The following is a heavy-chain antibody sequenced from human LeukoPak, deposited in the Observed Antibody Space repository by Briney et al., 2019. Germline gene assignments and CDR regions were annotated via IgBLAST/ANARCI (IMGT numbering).Heavy chain of an antibody. J-gene: IGHJ3*02. CDR2: IGGSAASSK. CDR3: AKTKITLILVANPLSGAFDM. CDR1: AFTFSSYD. D-gene: IGHD3-22*01. Sequence: QTGGSLRLYCTASAFTFSSYDMTRVPQAQGQGFEWVLDIGGSAASSKHYAEYVMGRFTISRDNSKNTLYLEMNSLRVDDTAVYYCAKTKITLILVANPLSGAFDMWGQGTLVTVSS. V-gene: IGHV3-23*01.